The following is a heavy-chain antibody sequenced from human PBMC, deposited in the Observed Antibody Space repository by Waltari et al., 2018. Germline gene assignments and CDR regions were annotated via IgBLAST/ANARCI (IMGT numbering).Heavy chain of an antibody. CDR2: INHSGST. CDR1: GGSFSGYY. CDR3: ASYEPAGTFHYFDY. J-gene: IGHJ4*02. V-gene: IGHV4-34*01. D-gene: IGHD6-19*01. Sequence: QVQLQQWGAGLLKPSETLSLTCAVYGGSFSGYYWSWIRQPPGKGLEWIGEINHSGSTNYNPSLKSRVTISVDTSKNQFSLKLSSVTAADTAVYYCASYEPAGTFHYFDYWGQGTLVTVSS.